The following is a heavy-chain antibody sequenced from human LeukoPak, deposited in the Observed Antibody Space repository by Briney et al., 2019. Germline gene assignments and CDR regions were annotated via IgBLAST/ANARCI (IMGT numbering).Heavy chain of an antibody. CDR1: GFSFRSYA. J-gene: IGHJ4*02. Sequence: GGSLRLPCTASGFSFRSYAMHWVRQAPGKGLEYVSAISRSGNTTYYADSVKGRFIVSRDNSKKTLFLQMSDLRPEDTAVYYCATPGSSWGQGSPVIVSS. V-gene: IGHV3-64*02. CDR2: ISRSGNTT. CDR3: ATPGSS. D-gene: IGHD6-13*01.